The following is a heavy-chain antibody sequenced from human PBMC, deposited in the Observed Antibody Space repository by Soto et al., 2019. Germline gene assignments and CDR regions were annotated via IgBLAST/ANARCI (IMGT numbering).Heavy chain of an antibody. CDR1: GYTFTDYG. J-gene: IGHJ4*02. CDR2: ISTAHSDV. Sequence: ASVKVSCKTSGYTFTDYGISWVRQAPGQGLEWMGWISTAHSDVGYAQKFQGRFTMTTDKSTSTAYMELRSLTSDDTAVYFCARSIVVVTALDYWGQGTLVTVSS. V-gene: IGHV1-18*01. D-gene: IGHD2-21*02. CDR3: ARSIVVVTALDY.